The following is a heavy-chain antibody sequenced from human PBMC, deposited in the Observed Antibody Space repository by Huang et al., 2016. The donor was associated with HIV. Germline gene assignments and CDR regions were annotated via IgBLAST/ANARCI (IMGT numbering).Heavy chain of an antibody. Sequence: QVQLEQSGPAVRKPGSSVKVSCQASGGSFSDQIISWVRQAPGQRFEWRGCISPLWRAPAYAQEFKGGVTMTADESTATIYMELNSLTSEDTAVYYCAMSLRYQYDSRSYWGRYFDYWGQGTLVTVSS. CDR2: ISPLWRAP. CDR1: GGSFSDQI. D-gene: IGHD3-16*01. J-gene: IGHJ4*02. CDR3: AMSLRYQYDSRSYWGRYFDY. V-gene: IGHV1-69*01.